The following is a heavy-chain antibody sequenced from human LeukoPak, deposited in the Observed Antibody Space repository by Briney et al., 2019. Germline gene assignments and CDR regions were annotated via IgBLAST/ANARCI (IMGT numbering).Heavy chain of an antibody. J-gene: IGHJ3*02. CDR3: ARGRGTYSLSAFDI. D-gene: IGHD1-26*01. CDR2: IGTDGIGT. CDR1: GFTFSSYW. Sequence: GGSLRLSCAASGFTFSSYWMHWVRQAPGRGPVWVSRIGTDGIGTNYADSVKGRFTISRDNAKDTLSLQMNSLRAEDTAVYYCARGRGTYSLSAFDIWSQGTLVTVSS. V-gene: IGHV3-74*01.